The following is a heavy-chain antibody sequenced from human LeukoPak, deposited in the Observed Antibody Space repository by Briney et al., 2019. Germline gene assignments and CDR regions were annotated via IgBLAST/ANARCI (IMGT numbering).Heavy chain of an antibody. CDR3: ARRRAEYDSSAYYYVWFDP. J-gene: IGHJ5*02. CDR2: IYYSGST. CDR1: GGSISSSSHS. D-gene: IGHD3-22*01. Sequence: SETLSLTCTVSGGSISSSSHSWGWIRQPPGTGLEWIGSIYYSGSTYYNPSLKSRVTISVDTSKNQFSLKLSSVTAADTAVYYCARRRAEYDSSAYYYVWFDPWGQGTLVTVSS. V-gene: IGHV4-39*01.